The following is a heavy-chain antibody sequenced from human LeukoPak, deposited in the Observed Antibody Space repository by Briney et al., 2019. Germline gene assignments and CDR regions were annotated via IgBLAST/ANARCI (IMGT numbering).Heavy chain of an antibody. Sequence: ASVKVSCKASGYTFTSYDINWVRQAPGQGLEWVGWMNPNSGNTGYAQKFQGRVTMTRNTSISTAYMELSSLRSEDTAVYYCARTSSGYYFVVYWGQGTLVTVSS. CDR2: MNPNSGNT. CDR3: ARTSSGYYFVVY. J-gene: IGHJ4*02. D-gene: IGHD3-22*01. V-gene: IGHV1-8*01. CDR1: GYTFTSYD.